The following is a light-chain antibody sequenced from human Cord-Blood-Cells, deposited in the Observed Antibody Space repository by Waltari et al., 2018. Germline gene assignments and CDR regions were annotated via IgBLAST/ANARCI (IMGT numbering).Light chain of an antibody. J-gene: IGLJ2*01. V-gene: IGLV2-11*01. CDR3: CSYAGSYTFDVV. Sequence: SALTQPRSVSGSPGQSVTISCTGTSRAVGGYNYVSWYQQHPGKAPKLMIYDVSKRPSGVPDRFSGSKSGNTASLTISGLQAEDEADYYCCSYAGSYTFDVVFGGGTKLTVL. CDR2: DVS. CDR1: SRAVGGYNY.